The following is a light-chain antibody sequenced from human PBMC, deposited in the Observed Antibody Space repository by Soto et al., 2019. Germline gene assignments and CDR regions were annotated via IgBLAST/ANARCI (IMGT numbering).Light chain of an antibody. CDR1: SSDVGGYNY. J-gene: IGLJ3*02. Sequence: QSALTQPASVSGSPGQSITSSCTGTSSDVGGYNYVSWYQQHTGKAPKLMIYEVSNRPSGVSSRFSGSKSGNTASLTISGLQAEDEADYYCSSYTRSSTWVFGGGTKLTVL. CDR3: SSYTRSSTWV. V-gene: IGLV2-14*01. CDR2: EVS.